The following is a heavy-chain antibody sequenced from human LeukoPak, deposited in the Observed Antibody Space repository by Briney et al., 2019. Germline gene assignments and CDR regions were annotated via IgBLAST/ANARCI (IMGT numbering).Heavy chain of an antibody. D-gene: IGHD1-26*01. CDR2: IYPGDSDT. V-gene: IGHV5-51*01. CDR3: ARLLAARGSYGPFDY. Sequence: GESLKISCKGSGYSFTSYWIGWVRQMPRKGLEWMGIIYPGDSDTRYSPSFQGQVTISAVKSISTAYLQWSSLKASDTAMYYCARLLAARGSYGPFDYWGQGTLVTVSS. J-gene: IGHJ4*02. CDR1: GYSFTSYW.